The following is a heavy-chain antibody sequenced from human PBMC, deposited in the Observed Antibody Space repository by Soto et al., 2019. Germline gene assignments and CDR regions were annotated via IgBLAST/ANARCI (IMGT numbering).Heavy chain of an antibody. CDR3: ARTRNGGVADSFDT. Sequence: GGSLRLSCAASGFTFSRYAIHWVRLTPGRGLEWVLAISRDGSYIYYTDSVKGRFTVSRDNSKNTVFVQMNRLIPDDTALYFCARTRNGGVADSFDTWGQGTRVTVSS. D-gene: IGHD3-3*01. J-gene: IGHJ5*01. V-gene: IGHV3-30*04. CDR1: GFTFSRYA. CDR2: ISRDGSYI.